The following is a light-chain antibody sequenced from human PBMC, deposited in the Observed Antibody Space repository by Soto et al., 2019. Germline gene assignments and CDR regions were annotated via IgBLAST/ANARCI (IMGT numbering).Light chain of an antibody. CDR1: SSDVGGYNY. Sequence: QSVLTQPASVSGSPGQSITISCTGTSSDVGGYNYVSWYQQHPGKAPKLMIYEVSNRPSGVSNRFSGSKSGNTASLTISGLQAEDEADYYCSSYTSINTLVFGTGTKVIVL. J-gene: IGLJ1*01. CDR2: EVS. CDR3: SSYTSINTLV. V-gene: IGLV2-14*01.